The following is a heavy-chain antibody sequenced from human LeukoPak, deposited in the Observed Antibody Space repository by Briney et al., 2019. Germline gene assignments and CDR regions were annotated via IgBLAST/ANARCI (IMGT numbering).Heavy chain of an antibody. Sequence: GGSLRLSCEASGFTFSSYGMHWVRQAPGKGLGGVAVIWYDGSNKYYADSVKGRFTISRDNSKNTLYLQMNSLRAEDTAVYYCAKSDYGDLPIDYWGQGTLVTVSS. V-gene: IGHV3-33*06. D-gene: IGHD4-17*01. J-gene: IGHJ4*02. CDR1: GFTFSSYG. CDR2: IWYDGSNK. CDR3: AKSDYGDLPIDY.